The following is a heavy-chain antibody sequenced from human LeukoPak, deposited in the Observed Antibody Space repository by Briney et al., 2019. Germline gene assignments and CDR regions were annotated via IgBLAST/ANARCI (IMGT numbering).Heavy chain of an antibody. D-gene: IGHD5-12*01. Sequence: ASVKVSCKASGYTFTGYYMHWVRQAPGQGLEWMGWINPNSGGTNYAQKFQGRVTMTRDTSTTTSYMDLSSLTSDDTAVYYCARDRSSLYNGNYAFWGQGTLVTVSS. CDR2: INPNSGGT. CDR1: GYTFTGYY. J-gene: IGHJ4*02. CDR3: ARDRSSLYNGNYAF. V-gene: IGHV1-2*02.